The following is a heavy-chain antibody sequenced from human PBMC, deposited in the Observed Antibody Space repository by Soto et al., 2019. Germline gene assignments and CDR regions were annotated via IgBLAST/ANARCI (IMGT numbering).Heavy chain of an antibody. D-gene: IGHD6-6*01. Sequence: SETLSLTCAVSGGSFSGYYWSWIRQPPGKGLEWIGEINHSGSTNYNPSLKSRVTISVDTSKNQFSLKLSSVTAADTAVYYCARGWDSSSPRMWGQGTLVTVSS. V-gene: IGHV4-34*01. J-gene: IGHJ4*02. CDR2: INHSGST. CDR1: GGSFSGYY. CDR3: ARGWDSSSPRM.